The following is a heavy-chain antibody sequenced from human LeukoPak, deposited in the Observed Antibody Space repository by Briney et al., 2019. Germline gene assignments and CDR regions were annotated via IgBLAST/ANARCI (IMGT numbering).Heavy chain of an antibody. CDR1: GYTFTSYD. D-gene: IGHD6-13*01. CDR3: ARQTLAAAGKDY. Sequence: ASVKVSCKASGYTFTSYDINWVRQATGQGLEWMGWMNPNSGNTGYAQKLQGRVTMTTDTSTSTAYMELRSLRSDDTAVYYCARQTLAAAGKDYWGQGTLVTVSS. J-gene: IGHJ4*02. V-gene: IGHV1-8*01. CDR2: MNPNSGNT.